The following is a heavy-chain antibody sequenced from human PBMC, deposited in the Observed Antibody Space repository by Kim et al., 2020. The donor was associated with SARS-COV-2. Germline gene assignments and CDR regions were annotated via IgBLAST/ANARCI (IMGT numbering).Heavy chain of an antibody. J-gene: IGHJ4*02. V-gene: IGHV4-59*02. CDR3: ARDAGDGYNFVY. CDR2: FYHSGTA. D-gene: IGHD5-12*01. CDR1: GASVSSYY. Sequence: SETLSLTCTVSGASVSSYYWNWIRQPPGRGLEWIGYFYHSGTANYNPSLKSRVTMSVDTSKNHFLLKLNSVTDADTAVYYCARDAGDGYNFVYWGQGSLVTVSS.